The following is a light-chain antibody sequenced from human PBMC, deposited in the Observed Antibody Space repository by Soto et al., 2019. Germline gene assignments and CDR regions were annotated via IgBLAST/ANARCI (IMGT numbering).Light chain of an antibody. CDR1: RSVSSSY. CDR3: QQYGMRDC. J-gene: IGKJ4*01. CDR2: VAS. Sequence: EIVLTQSPGPLSFSPGERATLSCGVSRSVSSSYLAWYQQKPGQAPRLLIYVASSRATGIPDKFSGSGSVTNFTSIISRLEPVDFAVYDRQQYGMRDCFGGGTKVEIK. V-gene: IGKV3-20*01.